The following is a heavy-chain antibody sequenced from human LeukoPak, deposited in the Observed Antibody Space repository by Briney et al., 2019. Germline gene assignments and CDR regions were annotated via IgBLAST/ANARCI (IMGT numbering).Heavy chain of an antibody. CDR2: IYSGGST. V-gene: IGHV3-53*01. J-gene: IGHJ4*02. CDR1: GFTVSSNY. Sequence: GGSLRLSCAASGFTVSSNYMSWVRQAPGKGLEWVSVIYSGGSTYYADSVKGRFTISRDNSKNTLYLQMNSLRAEDTAVYYCARVRQQLVTYYFDYWGQGTLVTVSS. CDR3: ARVRQQLVTYYFDY. D-gene: IGHD6-13*01.